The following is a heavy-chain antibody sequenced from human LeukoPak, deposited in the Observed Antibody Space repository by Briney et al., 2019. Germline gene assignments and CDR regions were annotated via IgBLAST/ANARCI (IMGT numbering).Heavy chain of an antibody. J-gene: IGHJ3*02. Sequence: SETLSLTCTVSGGSISSYYWSWIRQPPGKGLEWIGNIYYSGSTNYNPSLKSRVTMSVDTSKNQFSLKLSSVTAADTAVYYCAGGGAVAGPYAFDIWGQGTVVTVSS. CDR3: AGGGAVAGPYAFDI. CDR2: IYYSGST. CDR1: GGSISSYY. D-gene: IGHD6-19*01. V-gene: IGHV4-59*12.